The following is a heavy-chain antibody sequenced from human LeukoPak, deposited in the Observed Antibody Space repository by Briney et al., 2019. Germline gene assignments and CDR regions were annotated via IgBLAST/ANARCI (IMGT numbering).Heavy chain of an antibody. Sequence: GGSLRLSCAASGFTFSSYGMHWVRKAPGKGLEGVAFIRYDGSNKYYADSGKGRFTISRDNSKNTTVYLQMNSLRAEDTALYYCAKESMWFGESNPFDYWGQGTLVTVSS. D-gene: IGHD3-10*01. V-gene: IGHV3-30*02. J-gene: IGHJ4*02. CDR1: GFTFSSYG. CDR2: IRYDGSNK. CDR3: AKESMWFGESNPFDY.